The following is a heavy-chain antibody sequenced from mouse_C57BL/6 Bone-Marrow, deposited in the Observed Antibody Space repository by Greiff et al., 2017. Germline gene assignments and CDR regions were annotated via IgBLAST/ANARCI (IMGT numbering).Heavy chain of an antibody. CDR2: IDPSDSYT. J-gene: IGHJ4*01. V-gene: IGHV1-59*01. CDR3: AREGTMITTGYYYAMDY. CDR1: GYTFTSYW. Sequence: QVQLQQPGAELVRPGTSVKLSCKASGYTFTSYWMHWVKQRPGQGLEWIGVIDPSDSYTNYNQKFKGKATLTVDTSSSTAYMQLSSLTSEDSAVYYGAREGTMITTGYYYAMDYWGQGTSGTVSS. D-gene: IGHD2-4*01.